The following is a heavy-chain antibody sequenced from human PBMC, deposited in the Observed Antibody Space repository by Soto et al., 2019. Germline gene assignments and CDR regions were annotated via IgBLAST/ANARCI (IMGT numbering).Heavy chain of an antibody. CDR1: GFTFNSSA. Sequence: ASVKVSCKASGFTFNSSAMQWVRQARGQRLEWVGWIVVGSGKTNYAQKFQERVIITRDMSTSTAYMELSSLRSDDLAVYYCAADTSEGSGWTHFDSWSQGTLVTVSS. J-gene: IGHJ4*02. CDR3: AADTSEGSGWTHFDS. V-gene: IGHV1-58*02. D-gene: IGHD6-19*01. CDR2: IVVGSGKT.